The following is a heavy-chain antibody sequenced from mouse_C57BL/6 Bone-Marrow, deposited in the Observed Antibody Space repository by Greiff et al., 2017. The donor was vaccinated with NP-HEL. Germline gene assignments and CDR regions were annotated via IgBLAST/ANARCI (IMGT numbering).Heavy chain of an antibody. CDR2: ISNGGGST. J-gene: IGHJ3*01. CDR3: GRRGVRRSPFAY. CDR1: GFTFSDYY. D-gene: IGHD2-14*01. V-gene: IGHV5-12*01. Sequence: EVQLVESGGGLVQPGGSLKLSCAASGFTFSDYYMYWVRQTPEKRLEWVAYISNGGGSTYYPDTVKGRFTISSDNAKNTPYLQISRLTSEDKAVYYCGRRGVRRSPFAYWGQGTLVTVSA.